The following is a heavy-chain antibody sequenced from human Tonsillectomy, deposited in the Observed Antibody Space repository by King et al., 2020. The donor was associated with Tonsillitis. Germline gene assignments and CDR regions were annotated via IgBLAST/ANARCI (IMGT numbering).Heavy chain of an antibody. D-gene: IGHD3-16*01. J-gene: IGHJ4*02. CDR1: GYTFDVYY. CDR2: IYPKSGGS. Sequence: QLVQSGAEVKKPGASVKVSCKASGYTFDVYYIHLVRQAPGQGLEWMGWIYPKSGGSNYAQKFQGRVTMTRDTSITTAYMELSSLRSDDTAVYYCARDQVLPHGGYYLDYWGQGTLVTVSS. CDR3: ARDQVLPHGGYYLDY. V-gene: IGHV1-2*02.